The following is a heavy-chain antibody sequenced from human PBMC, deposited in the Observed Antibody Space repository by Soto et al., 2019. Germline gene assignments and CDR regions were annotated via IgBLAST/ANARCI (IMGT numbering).Heavy chain of an antibody. CDR2: IYYRGST. J-gene: IGHJ5*02. Sequence: QVQLQESGPGLVKPSQTLSLTCTVSGGSISSGGYYWNWIRQHPGKGLEWIGYIYYRGSTYYNPGLKGRGNISVDTSKNQFSLKLSSVTAADTAVYYCARSVFPWGQGTLVTVSS. CDR3: ARSVFP. V-gene: IGHV4-31*03. CDR1: GGSISSGGYY.